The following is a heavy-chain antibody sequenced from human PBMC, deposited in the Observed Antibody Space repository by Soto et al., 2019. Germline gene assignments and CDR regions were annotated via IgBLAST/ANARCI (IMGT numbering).Heavy chain of an antibody. J-gene: IGHJ4*02. V-gene: IGHV3-7*01. CDR1: GFTFSSYW. Sequence: EVLMVESGGDLVQPGGSLRLSCSGSGFTFSSYWMNWVRQTPGKGLEWVANINEDGSDTYYMDSVKGRFTISRDNAKTSLYLQMNSLRAEDTAVYFCVGAHFDYWGQGTLVIVSS. D-gene: IGHD1-26*01. CDR2: INEDGSDT. CDR3: VGAHFDY.